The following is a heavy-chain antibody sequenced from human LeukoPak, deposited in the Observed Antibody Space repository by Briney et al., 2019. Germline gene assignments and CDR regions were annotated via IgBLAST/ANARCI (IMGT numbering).Heavy chain of an antibody. Sequence: ASVKVSCKASGYTFTGYYMHWVRQAPGQGLEWMGWINPNSGGTNYAQKSQGRVTMTRDTSISTAYMELSRLRSDDTAVYYCARVGGVADYDFWTQYFQHWGQGTLVTVSS. CDR1: GYTFTGYY. CDR2: INPNSGGT. J-gene: IGHJ1*01. V-gene: IGHV1-2*02. CDR3: ARVGGVADYDFWTQYFQH. D-gene: IGHD3-3*01.